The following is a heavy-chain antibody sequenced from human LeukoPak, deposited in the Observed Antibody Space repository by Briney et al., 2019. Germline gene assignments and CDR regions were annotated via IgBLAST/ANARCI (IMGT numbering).Heavy chain of an antibody. V-gene: IGHV4-34*01. Sequence: SETLSLTCAVYGGSFSGYYWSWIRQPPGKGLEWIGEINHSGSTNYNPSLKSRVTISVDTSKNQFSLKLSSVTAADTAVYYCARHYMMDAFDIWGQGTMVTVSS. CDR1: GGSFSGYY. D-gene: IGHD3-10*01. CDR2: INHSGST. CDR3: ARHYMMDAFDI. J-gene: IGHJ3*02.